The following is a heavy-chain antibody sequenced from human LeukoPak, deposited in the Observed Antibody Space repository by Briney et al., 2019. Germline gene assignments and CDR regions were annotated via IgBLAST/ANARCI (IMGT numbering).Heavy chain of an antibody. CDR3: AKDTYSSSPYYFDY. Sequence: GGSLRLSCAASGFTFSSYSMNWIRQAPGKGLEWVSSISSSTSYIYYADSVKGRFTISRDNSKNTLFLQMNSLRAEDTAVYYCAKDTYSSSPYYFDYWGREPWSPSPQ. J-gene: IGHJ4*02. V-gene: IGHV3-21*04. D-gene: IGHD6-6*01. CDR2: ISSSTSYI. CDR1: GFTFSSYS.